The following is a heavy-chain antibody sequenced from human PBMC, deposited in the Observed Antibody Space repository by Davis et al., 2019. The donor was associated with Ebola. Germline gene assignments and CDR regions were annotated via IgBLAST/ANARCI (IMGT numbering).Heavy chain of an antibody. Sequence: AASVKVSCKASGYTFTNYYMHWVRQAPGQGLEWMGAIIPIFRTAIYTQKFQGRAMITADESTSTAYMELSSLGYDDTAVYFCARDLGGNTYGLPWWFDPWGQGTLVTVSS. CDR2: IIPIFRTA. CDR1: GYTFTNYY. J-gene: IGHJ5*02. V-gene: IGHV1-69*13. CDR3: ARDLGGNTYGLPWWFDP. D-gene: IGHD2-8*01.